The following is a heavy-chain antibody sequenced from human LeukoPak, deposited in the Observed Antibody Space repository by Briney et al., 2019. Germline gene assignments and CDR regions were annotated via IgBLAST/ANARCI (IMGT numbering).Heavy chain of an antibody. D-gene: IGHD2-2*01. Sequence: PGGSLRLSCAASGFTFNMYWMTWVRQAPGKGLEWVATIKKDGSQQSYADSVKGRFTVSRENAQNSLYLQMHSLRAEDTAFYYCAREITSDRPTRFDFWGQGTLVTVSS. V-gene: IGHV3-7*01. CDR2: IKKDGSQQ. J-gene: IGHJ4*02. CDR1: GFTFNMYW. CDR3: AREITSDRPTRFDF.